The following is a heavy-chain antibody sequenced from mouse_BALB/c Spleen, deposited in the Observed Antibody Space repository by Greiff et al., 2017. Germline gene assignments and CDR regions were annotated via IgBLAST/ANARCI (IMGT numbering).Heavy chain of an antibody. CDR1: GFAFSRYD. Sequence: EVKLMESGGGLVTPGGSLILSCAASGFAFSRYDMSGVRQTPKKRLEWVAYISSGGGSTYYPDTVKGRFTISRDNAKNPLYLHMSSLKSGDTAMYYCATGFDYWGHGTTLTVSS. V-gene: IGHV5-12-1*01. J-gene: IGHJ2*01. CDR3: ATGFDY. CDR2: ISSGGGST.